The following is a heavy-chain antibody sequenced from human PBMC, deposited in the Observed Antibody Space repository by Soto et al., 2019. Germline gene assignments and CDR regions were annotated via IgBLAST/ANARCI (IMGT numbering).Heavy chain of an antibody. J-gene: IGHJ4*02. CDR1: GSIFSGYG. Sequence: QEQLAESGGGVVQPGRSLRLSCAASGSIFSGYGMHWVRQAPGKGLEWVAVIWYDGSNKYYADSVKGRFTISRDNSKNMLDLQMDSLRAEDTAVYYWARDGIGGTAFRGFCDYWGQGTLVTVSS. CDR3: ARDGIGGTAFRGFCDY. V-gene: IGHV3-33*01. D-gene: IGHD1-7*01. CDR2: IWYDGSNK.